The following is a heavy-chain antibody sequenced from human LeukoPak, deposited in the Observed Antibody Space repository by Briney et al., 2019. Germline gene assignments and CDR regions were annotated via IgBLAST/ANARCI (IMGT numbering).Heavy chain of an antibody. CDR1: GFTFSDHY. CDR3: AKDIVATS. D-gene: IGHD5-12*01. V-gene: IGHV3-72*01. CDR2: TRNKANSYTT. J-gene: IGHJ5*01. Sequence: GGSLRLSCAASGFTFSDHYMDWVRQAPGKGLEWVGRTRNKANSYTTDYAASVIGRFTISRDDSKNSLYLQMNSLRAEDTAVYYCAKDIVATSWGQEPWSPSPQ.